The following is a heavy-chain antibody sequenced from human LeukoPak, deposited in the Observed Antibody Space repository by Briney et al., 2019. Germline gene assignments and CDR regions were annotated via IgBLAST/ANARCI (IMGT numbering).Heavy chain of an antibody. J-gene: IGHJ3*02. CDR1: GGSISIGGYY. D-gene: IGHD6-19*01. CDR3: ARHFFSGPPSGAFDI. Sequence: SETLSLTCTVSGGSISIGGYYWSWIRQPPGKGLEWIGYIYYSGSTNYNPSLKSRVTISVDTSKNQFSLKLSSVTAADTAVYYCARHFFSGPPSGAFDIWGQGTMVTVSS. V-gene: IGHV4-61*08. CDR2: IYYSGST.